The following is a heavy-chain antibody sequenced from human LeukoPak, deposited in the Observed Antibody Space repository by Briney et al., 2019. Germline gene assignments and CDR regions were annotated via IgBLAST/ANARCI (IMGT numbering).Heavy chain of an antibody. V-gene: IGHV4-59*08. CDR2: IYYSGST. CDR1: GGSISSYY. Sequence: SETLSLTCTVSGGSISSYYWSWIRQPPGKGLEWIGYIYYSGSTNYNPSLKSRVTISVDTSKNQFSLKLSSVTAADTAVYYCARTLIVGASWFDPWGQGTRVTVSS. D-gene: IGHD1-26*01. CDR3: ARTLIVGASWFDP. J-gene: IGHJ5*02.